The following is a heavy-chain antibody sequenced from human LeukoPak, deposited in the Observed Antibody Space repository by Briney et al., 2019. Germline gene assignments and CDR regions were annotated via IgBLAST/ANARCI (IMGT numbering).Heavy chain of an antibody. Sequence: GGSLRLSCAASGFTFRSYAMHWVRQAPGKGLEWVAVISYDGNNKYYADSVKGRFTISRDNSKNTLYLQMNSLRAEDTAVYYCAKDGVDYGASFGAFDIWGQGTMVTVSS. V-gene: IGHV3-30*04. D-gene: IGHD3-16*01. CDR1: GFTFRSYA. J-gene: IGHJ3*02. CDR3: AKDGVDYGASFGAFDI. CDR2: ISYDGNNK.